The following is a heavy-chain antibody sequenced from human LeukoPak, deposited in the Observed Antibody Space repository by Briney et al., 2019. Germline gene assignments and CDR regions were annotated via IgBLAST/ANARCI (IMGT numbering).Heavy chain of an antibody. CDR2: IYHSGST. Sequence: VKPSGTLSLTCAVSGGSISSSNWWSWVRQPPGKGLEWIGEIYHSGSTNYNPSLKSRVTISVDKSKNQFSLKLSSVTAADTAVYYCARDADPYSSSRPPGASDIWGQGTMVTVSS. D-gene: IGHD6-13*01. J-gene: IGHJ3*02. V-gene: IGHV4-4*02. CDR1: GGSISSSNW. CDR3: ARDADPYSSSRPPGASDI.